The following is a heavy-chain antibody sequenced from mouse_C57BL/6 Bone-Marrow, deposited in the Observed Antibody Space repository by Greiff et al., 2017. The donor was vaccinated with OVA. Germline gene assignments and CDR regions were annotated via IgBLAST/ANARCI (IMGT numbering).Heavy chain of an antibody. CDR3: TREDSSSYS. D-gene: IGHD1-1*01. Sequence: VKLVESGAELVRPGASVTLSCKASGYTFTDYEMHWVKQTPVHGLEWIGAIDPETGGTAYNQKFKGKAILTADKSSSTAYMELRSLTSEDSAVYYCTREDSSSYSGGTGTTVTVSS. J-gene: IGHJ1*03. CDR2: IDPETGGT. CDR1: GYTFTDYE. V-gene: IGHV1-15*01.